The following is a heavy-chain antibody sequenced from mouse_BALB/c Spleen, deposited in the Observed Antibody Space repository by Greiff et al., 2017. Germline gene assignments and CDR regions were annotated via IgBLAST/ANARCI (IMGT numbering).Heavy chain of an antibody. V-gene: IGHV14-3*02. CDR1: GFNIKDTY. D-gene: IGHD1-2*01. Sequence: VQLQQSGAELVKPGASVKLSCTASGFNIKDTYMHWVKQRPEQGLEWIGRIDPANGNTKYDPKFQGKATITADTSSNTAYLQLSSLTSEDTAVYYCAREDYYGYYFDYWGQGTTLTVSS. J-gene: IGHJ2*01. CDR3: AREDYYGYYFDY. CDR2: IDPANGNT.